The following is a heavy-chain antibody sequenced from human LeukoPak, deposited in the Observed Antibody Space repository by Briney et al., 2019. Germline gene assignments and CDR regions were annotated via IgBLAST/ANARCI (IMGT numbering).Heavy chain of an antibody. V-gene: IGHV4-39*07. CDR3: ARGWLGYSYAGTRNYFDY. Sequence: SETLSFTCTVSGGSISSSSYYWSWIRQPPGKGLEWIGEINHSGSTNYNPSLKSRVTISVDTSKNQFSLKLSSVTAADTAVYYCARGWLGYSYAGTRNYFDYWGQGTLVTVSS. J-gene: IGHJ4*02. CDR1: GGSISSSSYY. D-gene: IGHD5-18*01. CDR2: INHSGST.